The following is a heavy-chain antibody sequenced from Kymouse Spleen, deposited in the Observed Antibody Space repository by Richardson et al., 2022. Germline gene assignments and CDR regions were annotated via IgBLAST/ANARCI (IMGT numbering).Heavy chain of an antibody. J-gene: IGHJ6*02. D-gene: IGHD6-6*01. CDR2: IYHSGST. V-gene: IGHV4-4*02. CDR3: ARREYSSSSGYYYYGMDV. CDR1: GGSISSSNW. Sequence: QVQLQESGPGLVKPSGTLSLTCAVSGGSISSSNWWSWVRQPPGKGLEWIGEIYHSGSTNYNPSLKSRVTISVDKSKNQFSLKLSSVTAADTAVYYCARREYSSSSGYYYYGMDVWGQGTTVTVSS.